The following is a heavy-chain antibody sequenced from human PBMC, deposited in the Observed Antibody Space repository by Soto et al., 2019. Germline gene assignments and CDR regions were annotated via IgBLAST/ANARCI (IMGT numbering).Heavy chain of an antibody. J-gene: IGHJ3*02. CDR2: INPATGAA. V-gene: IGHV1-2*02. CDR1: GYPVTAYY. CDR3: ARGGGVGVAGSAAFDM. Sequence: QLHLVQSGAVVKKPGASVTVSCSASGYPVTAYYMHWVRQAPGRGLEWMGGINPATGAAKYTQRFRGRVTIARDTSTSTVFMELSGLKSEDPAVFYCARGGGVGVAGSAAFDMWGQGTLVTVSS. D-gene: IGHD3-3*01.